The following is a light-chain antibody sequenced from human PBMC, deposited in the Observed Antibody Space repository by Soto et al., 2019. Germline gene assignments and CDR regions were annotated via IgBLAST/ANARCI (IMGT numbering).Light chain of an antibody. V-gene: IGKV3-15*01. CDR3: QQYKNWPRT. J-gene: IGKJ1*01. Sequence: IVRTQSPGTMSVSPGARAALSCRASQSVSSNLAWYQQKPGQAPRLLIYGASTRATGIPARFSSSGSGTEFTLTISSLKYEDFAVYYCQQYKNWPRTFGQGTKVDIK. CDR2: GAS. CDR1: QSVSSN.